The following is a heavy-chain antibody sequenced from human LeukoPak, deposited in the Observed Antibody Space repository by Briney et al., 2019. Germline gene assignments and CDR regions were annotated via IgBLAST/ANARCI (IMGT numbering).Heavy chain of an antibody. J-gene: IGHJ4*02. CDR1: GFSFSNYG. D-gene: IGHD2-21*02. CDR2: IRYDGSNK. Sequence: GGSLRLSCVASGFSFSNYGMHWVRQAPGKGLEWVAFIRYDGSNKYYVDSVKGRFTISRDNSKNTLYLQMNSLRAEDTAVYYCAKGNDCGGDCYYFDYWGQGTLVTVSS. V-gene: IGHV3-30*02. CDR3: AKGNDCGGDCYYFDY.